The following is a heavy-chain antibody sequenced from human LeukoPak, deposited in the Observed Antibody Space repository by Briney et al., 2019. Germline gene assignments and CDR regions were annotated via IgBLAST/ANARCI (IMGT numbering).Heavy chain of an antibody. CDR2: IKQDGSER. J-gene: IGHJ4*02. CDR1: GFTFSAYW. D-gene: IGHD3-3*01. Sequence: PGGSLRLSCAVSGFTFSAYWMTWVRQAPGKGLEWVANIKQDGSERDYVDSVKGRFTISRDNAKNSLYLQMNSLRVEDTAVYYCARGRVLRSYLTWRGDFFDYWGQGTLVTVSS. CDR3: ARGRVLRSYLTWRGDFFDY. V-gene: IGHV3-7*02.